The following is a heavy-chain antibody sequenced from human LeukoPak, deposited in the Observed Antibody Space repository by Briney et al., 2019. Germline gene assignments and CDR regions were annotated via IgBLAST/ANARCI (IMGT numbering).Heavy chain of an antibody. D-gene: IGHD3-10*01. V-gene: IGHV1-2*02. Sequence: ASVTVSCKASGYTFTGYYMHWVRQAPGQGLEWMGWINPNSGGTNYAQKFQGRVTMTRDTSISTAYMELSRLRSDDTTVYYCARDPLTMAQFDYWGQGTLVTVSS. CDR2: INPNSGGT. CDR1: GYTFTGYY. J-gene: IGHJ4*02. CDR3: ARDPLTMAQFDY.